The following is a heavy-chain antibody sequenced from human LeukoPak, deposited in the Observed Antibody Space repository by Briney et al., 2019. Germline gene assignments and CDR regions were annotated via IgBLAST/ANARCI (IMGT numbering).Heavy chain of an antibody. D-gene: IGHD6-13*01. Sequence: ASVKVSCKASGYTFTGYYMHWVRQAPGQGLEWMGWINPNSGGTNYAQKFQGRVTMTRDTSISTAYMELSRLRSDDTAVYYCAKADSSSWYVNYYYFDYWGQGTLVTVSS. CDR3: AKADSSSWYVNYYYFDY. CDR2: INPNSGGT. V-gene: IGHV1-2*02. CDR1: GYTFTGYY. J-gene: IGHJ4*02.